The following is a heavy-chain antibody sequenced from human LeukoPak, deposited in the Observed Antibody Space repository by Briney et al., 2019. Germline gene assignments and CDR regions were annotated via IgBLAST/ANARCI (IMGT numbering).Heavy chain of an antibody. J-gene: IGHJ3*02. V-gene: IGHV3-30-3*01. D-gene: IGHD1-26*01. CDR2: ISYDGSNK. CDR3: ASLWELLNAFDI. Sequence: GGSLRLSCAASGFTFSTYAMHWVRQAPGKGLEWVAVISYDGSNKYYADSVKGRFSISRDNSKNKLYLQMYSLRAEDTAVYYCASLWELLNAFDIWGQGTMVTVSS. CDR1: GFTFSTYA.